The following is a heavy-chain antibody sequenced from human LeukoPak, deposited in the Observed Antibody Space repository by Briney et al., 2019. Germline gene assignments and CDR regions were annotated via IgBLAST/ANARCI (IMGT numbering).Heavy chain of an antibody. Sequence: PGGSLRLSCAASEFTFSSYNMNWVRQAPGKGLEWVSYISSSSSTIYYADSVKGRFTISRDNAKNSLYLQMNSLRAEDTAVYYCASRPVTGQLNDGDYWGQGTLVTVSS. CDR1: EFTFSSYN. D-gene: IGHD4-17*01. CDR3: ASRPVTGQLNDGDY. CDR2: ISSSSSTI. V-gene: IGHV3-48*04. J-gene: IGHJ4*02.